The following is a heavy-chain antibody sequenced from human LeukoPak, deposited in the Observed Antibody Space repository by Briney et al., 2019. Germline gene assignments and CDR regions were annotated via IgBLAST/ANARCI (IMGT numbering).Heavy chain of an antibody. CDR2: IIPILGIA. V-gene: IGHV1-69*02. CDR3: ATSGIVGATLPVY. J-gene: IGHJ4*02. D-gene: IGHD1-26*01. CDR1: GGTFSSYT. Sequence: VASVKVSCKASGGTFSSYTISWVRQAPGQGLEWMGRIIPILGIANYAQKFQGRVTITADKSTGTAYMELSSLRSEDTAVYYCATSGIVGATLPVYWGQGTLVTVSS.